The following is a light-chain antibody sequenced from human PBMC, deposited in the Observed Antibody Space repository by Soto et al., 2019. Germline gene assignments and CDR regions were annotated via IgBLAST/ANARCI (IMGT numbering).Light chain of an antibody. CDR3: QQYYTFPYT. J-gene: IGKJ2*01. V-gene: IGKV1-8*01. CDR1: QEISTY. Sequence: AVRMTQSPSSFSASTGDRVTISCRASQEISTYLAWYQQKPGKAPKLLIYGASTLYNEVPSRFSGSGSGTDFTLTIDCLQSDDFANCFCQQYYTFPYTFGQGTALEIK. CDR2: GAS.